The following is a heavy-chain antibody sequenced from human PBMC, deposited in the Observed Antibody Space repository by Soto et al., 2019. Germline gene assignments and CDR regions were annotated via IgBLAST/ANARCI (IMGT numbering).Heavy chain of an antibody. J-gene: IGHJ5*02. Sequence: QLQLQESGPGLVKPSETLSLTCTVSGGSVSSDGDYWGWIRQSPGKGLEWIGSIYYRGSTTYNPSLKSRVTISVDAPKNEFSLKLTSVTAADTAVYYCAKHLFCSSTSCYAGVTWFDPWGQGTLVTVSS. CDR2: IYYRGST. V-gene: IGHV4-39*01. CDR3: AKHLFCSSTSCYAGVTWFDP. D-gene: IGHD2-2*01. CDR1: GGSVSSDGDY.